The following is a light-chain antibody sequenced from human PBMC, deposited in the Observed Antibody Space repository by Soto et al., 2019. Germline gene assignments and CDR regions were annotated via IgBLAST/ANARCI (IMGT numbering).Light chain of an antibody. CDR1: QSVLYSSNNKNY. CDR3: QQYYSPWT. V-gene: IGKV4-1*01. J-gene: IGKJ1*01. Sequence: DIVMTQSPDSLAVSLGERATINCKSSQSVLYSSNNKNYLAWYQQKPGQPPKLLIYWASTRESGVPDRFSGSWSGTDFTITISSLQAEDVAVYYCQQYYSPWTFGQGTKVEIK. CDR2: WAS.